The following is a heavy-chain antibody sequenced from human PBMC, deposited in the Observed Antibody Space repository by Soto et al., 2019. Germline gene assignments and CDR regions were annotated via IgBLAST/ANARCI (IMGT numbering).Heavy chain of an antibody. J-gene: IGHJ3*01. V-gene: IGHV1-18*04. CDR1: GYTFTSYG. Sequence: GASVKVSCKASGYTFTSYGISWVRQAPGQGLEWMGWISAYNGNTNYAQKLQGRVTMTTDTSTSTAYMELRSLRSDDTAVYYCARGRWDDSTGYDAFDLWGQGTMVTVSS. CDR3: ARGRWDDSTGYDAFDL. CDR2: ISAYNGNT. D-gene: IGHD3-22*01.